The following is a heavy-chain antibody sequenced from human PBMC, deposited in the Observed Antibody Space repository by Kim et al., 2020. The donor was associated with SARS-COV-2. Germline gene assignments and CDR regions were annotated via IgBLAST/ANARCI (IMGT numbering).Heavy chain of an antibody. Sequence: SETLSLTCAVYGGSFSGYYWSWIRQPPGKGLEWIGEINHSGSTNYNPSLKSRVTISVDTSKNQFSLKLSSVTAADTAVYYCARKASMIIPRAPFLDPWGQGTLVTVSS. D-gene: IGHD3-22*01. CDR3: ARKASMIIPRAPFLDP. J-gene: IGHJ5*02. V-gene: IGHV4-34*01. CDR2: INHSGST. CDR1: GGSFSGYY.